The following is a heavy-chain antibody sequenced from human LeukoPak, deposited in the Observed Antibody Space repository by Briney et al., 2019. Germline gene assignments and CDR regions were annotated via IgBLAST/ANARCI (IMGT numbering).Heavy chain of an antibody. CDR1: GFTFSSYA. J-gene: IGHJ4*02. CDR3: VKDLYYGSGSYYPALDY. Sequence: PGGSQRLSCSASGFTFSSYAMHWVRQAPGKGLEYVSAISSNGGSTYYADSVKGRFTISRDNSKNTLYLQMSSLRAEDTAVYYCVKDLYYGSGSYYPALDYWGQGTLVTVSS. V-gene: IGHV3-64D*06. CDR2: ISSNGGST. D-gene: IGHD3-10*01.